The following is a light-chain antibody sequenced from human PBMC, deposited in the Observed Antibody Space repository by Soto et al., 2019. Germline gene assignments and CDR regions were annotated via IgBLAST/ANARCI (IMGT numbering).Light chain of an antibody. Sequence: EVVLTQSPATLSVSPGERATLSCRASQSVSIKLAWYQQKPGQAPRLLIYGASSRATGIPDRFSGSGSGTDFTLTISRLEPEDFAVYYCQQYGSSPLTFGQGTRLEIK. CDR2: GAS. V-gene: IGKV3-20*01. CDR1: QSVSIK. CDR3: QQYGSSPLT. J-gene: IGKJ5*01.